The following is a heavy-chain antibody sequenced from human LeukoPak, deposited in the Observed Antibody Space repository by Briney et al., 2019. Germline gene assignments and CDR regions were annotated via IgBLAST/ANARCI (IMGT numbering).Heavy chain of an antibody. Sequence: SETLSLTCSVSGDSITSAGYYWGWIRQPPGKGLEWIGSIYYSANAYYNPSLKSRVTISVDASKNQFSLNLNSVAAADTAVYYCARAALVVPAAISWFDPWGQGTLVTVSS. J-gene: IGHJ5*02. CDR1: GDSITSAGYY. D-gene: IGHD2-2*02. V-gene: IGHV4-39*07. CDR3: ARAALVVPAAISWFDP. CDR2: IYYSANA.